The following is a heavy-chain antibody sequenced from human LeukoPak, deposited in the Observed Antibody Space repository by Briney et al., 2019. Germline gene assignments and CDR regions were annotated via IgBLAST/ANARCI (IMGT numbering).Heavy chain of an antibody. D-gene: IGHD4-17*01. CDR3: ALDYGDYFDY. CDR1: GGSFSGYY. Sequence: KPSETLSLTCAVYGGSFSGYYWSWIRQPPGKGLEWIGEINHSGSTNYNPSLKSRVTISVDTSKNQFSLKLSSVTAADTAVYYCALDYGDYFDYWGQGTLVTVSS. V-gene: IGHV4-34*01. CDR2: INHSGST. J-gene: IGHJ4*02.